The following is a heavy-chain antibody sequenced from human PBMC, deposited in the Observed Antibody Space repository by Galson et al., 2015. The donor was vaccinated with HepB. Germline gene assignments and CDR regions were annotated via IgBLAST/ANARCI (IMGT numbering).Heavy chain of an antibody. Sequence: SLRLSCAASGFTLSGHAMAWVRHAPGKGLEWVSSVTIGGYIYYADSVKGRFTISRDISKNTLYLQMNSLRVEDTAVYYCAQERGCGGTRCYPFDCWGQGALVTVSS. J-gene: IGHJ4*02. CDR3: AQERGCGGTRCYPFDC. CDR1: GFTLSGHA. V-gene: IGHV3-23*01. D-gene: IGHD2-2*01. CDR2: VTIGGYI.